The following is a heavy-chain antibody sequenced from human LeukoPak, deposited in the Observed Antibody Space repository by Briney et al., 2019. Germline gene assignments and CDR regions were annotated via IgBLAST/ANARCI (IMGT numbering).Heavy chain of an antibody. CDR1: GFTFSSYG. CDR3: AREHTPYGSGCTAAY. CDR2: VSPSSTTI. D-gene: IGHD6-19*01. V-gene: IGHV3-48*01. J-gene: IGHJ4*02. Sequence: QPGGSLRLSCAASGFTFSSYGLNWVRQAPGEGLGWVSYVSPSSTTIYYADSVKGRFTISRDNAKNSLYLQMNSLRAEDTAVYYCAREHTPYGSGCTAAYWGQGTLVTVSS.